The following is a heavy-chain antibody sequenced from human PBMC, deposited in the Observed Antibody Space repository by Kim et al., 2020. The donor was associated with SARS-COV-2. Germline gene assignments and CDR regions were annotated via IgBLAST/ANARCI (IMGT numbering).Heavy chain of an antibody. J-gene: IGHJ4*02. CDR3: ARARLGSFDY. V-gene: IGHV3-30*01. CDR2: NK. D-gene: IGHD1-26*01. Sequence: NKYYADSVKGRFTISRDNSKNTLYLQMNSLRAEDTAVYYCARARLGSFDYWGQGTLVTVSS.